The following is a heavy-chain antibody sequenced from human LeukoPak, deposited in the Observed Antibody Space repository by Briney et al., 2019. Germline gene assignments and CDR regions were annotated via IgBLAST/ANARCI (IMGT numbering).Heavy chain of an antibody. CDR1: GFTFSSYW. CDR3: AKVRCSTSCYFGAFDI. Sequence: GGSLRLSCAASGFTFSSYWMSWVRQVPGKGLEWEANIKQDGSEKYYVDSLKGRFTISRDNAKNSLYLQVNSLRAEDTAVYYCAKVRCSTSCYFGAFDIWGQGTMVTVSS. CDR2: IKQDGSEK. V-gene: IGHV3-7*01. J-gene: IGHJ3*02. D-gene: IGHD2-2*01.